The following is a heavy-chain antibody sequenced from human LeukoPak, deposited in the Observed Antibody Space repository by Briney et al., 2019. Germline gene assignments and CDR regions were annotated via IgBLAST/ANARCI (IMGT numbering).Heavy chain of an antibody. V-gene: IGHV3-74*01. CDR2: IDSDGYST. J-gene: IGHJ4*02. CDR3: ARGAARMVEMGTIISFEY. Sequence: GGSLRLSCAASRFTFNTYWMHWVRQAPGKGLVWVSRIDSDGYSTAYADSVKGRFTISRDNAKNTLYLQMNSLRAEDTAVYYCARGAARMVEMGTIISFEYWGQGTLVTVSS. D-gene: IGHD5-24*01. CDR1: RFTFNTYW.